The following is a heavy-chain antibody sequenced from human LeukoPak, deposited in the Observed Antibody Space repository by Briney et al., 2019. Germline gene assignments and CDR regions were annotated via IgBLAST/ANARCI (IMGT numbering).Heavy chain of an antibody. V-gene: IGHV2-70*16. CDR1: GYSISSGYYW. D-gene: IGHD1-14*01. CDR3: ARLAQGRRYFDY. Sequence: TLSLTCTVSGYSISSGYYWGWIRQPPGKALEWLARVDWDDDKFYSTSLKTRLTISKDTPKNQAVLTMTNMDPVDTATYYCARLAQGRRYFDYWGQGTLVTVSS. J-gene: IGHJ4*02. CDR2: VDWDDDK.